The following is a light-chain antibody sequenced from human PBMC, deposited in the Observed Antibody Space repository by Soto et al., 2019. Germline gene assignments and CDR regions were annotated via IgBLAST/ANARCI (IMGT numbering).Light chain of an antibody. CDR3: QQYGSWPWT. CDR1: QSVNNNY. Sequence: EIVLTQSPGTLPLSPGKRATLSCRASQSVNNNYLAWYQQKPGQSPRLLIYAASNRASGIPARFGGSGSGTDFTLTVSRLEPEDFAIYYCQQYGSWPWTFGQGTKVKI. V-gene: IGKV3-20*01. J-gene: IGKJ1*01. CDR2: AAS.